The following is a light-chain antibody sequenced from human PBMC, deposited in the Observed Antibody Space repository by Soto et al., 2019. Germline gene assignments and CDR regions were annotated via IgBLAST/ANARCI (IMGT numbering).Light chain of an antibody. CDR2: NNG. CDR3: HSYDSSLGGARV. J-gene: IGLJ3*02. Sequence: QSVLTQPASVSGAPGQSVTISCTGTSGNIGAGYDVHWYQQPPGSTPKLLIYNNGNRPSGVPDRFSGFKSGASASLTITGLQAEDEADYYCHSYDSSLGGARVFGGGTKLTVL. V-gene: IGLV1-40*01. CDR1: SGNIGAGYD.